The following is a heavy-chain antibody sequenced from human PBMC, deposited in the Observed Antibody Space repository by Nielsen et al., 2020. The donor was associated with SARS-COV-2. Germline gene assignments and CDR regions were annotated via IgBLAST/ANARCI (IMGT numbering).Heavy chain of an antibody. J-gene: IGHJ3*02. CDR1: GFTFDDYA. CDR3: AKPQDIVVVVAADAFDI. V-gene: IGHV3-9*01. CDR2: ISWNSGSI. D-gene: IGHD2-15*01. Sequence: SLRLSCAASGFTFDDYAMHWVRQAPGKGLEWVSGISWNSGSIGYADSVKGRFTISRDNAKNSLYLQMNSLRAEDTALYYCAKPQDIVVVVAADAFDIWGQGTMVTVSS.